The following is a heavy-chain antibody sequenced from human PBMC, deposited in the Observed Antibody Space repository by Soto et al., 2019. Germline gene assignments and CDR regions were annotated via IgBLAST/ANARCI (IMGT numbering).Heavy chain of an antibody. Sequence: SETLSLTCTVSGGSFKSGSYSWSWIRQPPGKGLEWIGYVYHTGRTSYNPSLKSRVSISMDTSKNQFSLNLDSVTAADTAVYYRAKDQTDVTIFDYWGQGTLVTVSS. D-gene: IGHD4-17*01. V-gene: IGHV4-61*01. CDR1: GGSFKSGSYS. J-gene: IGHJ4*02. CDR3: AKDQTDVTIFDY. CDR2: VYHTGRT.